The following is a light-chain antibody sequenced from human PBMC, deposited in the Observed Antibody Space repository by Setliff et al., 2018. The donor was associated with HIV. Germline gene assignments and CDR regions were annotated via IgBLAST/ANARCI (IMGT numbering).Light chain of an antibody. CDR2: GNS. CDR3: QSYYSSLSGSV. CDR1: SSNIGAGYD. Sequence: KRVTISCTGSSSNIGAGYDVHWYQQLPGTAPKLLIYGNSNRPSGVPDRFSGSKSGTSASLAINGLQAEDEADYYCQSYYSSLSGSVFGTGTKGTV. V-gene: IGLV1-40*01. J-gene: IGLJ1*01.